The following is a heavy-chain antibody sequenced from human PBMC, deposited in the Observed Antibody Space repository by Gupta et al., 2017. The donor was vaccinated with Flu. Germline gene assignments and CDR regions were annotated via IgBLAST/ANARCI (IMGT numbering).Heavy chain of an antibody. V-gene: IGHV3-7*01. J-gene: IGHJ6*02. D-gene: IGHD2-8*01. CDR3: VRYPMGYCTSVRCHFGMDV. Sequence: KGLEWGAYIHHDVNEKYYVDSVKGRFTISRDNAKSTVYLQMNSLRAEDTAVYFCVRYPMGYCTSVRCHFGMDVWGQGTTVTVSS. CDR2: IHHDVNEK.